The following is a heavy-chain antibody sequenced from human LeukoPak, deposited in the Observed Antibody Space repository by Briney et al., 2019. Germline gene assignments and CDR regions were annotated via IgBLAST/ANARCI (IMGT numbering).Heavy chain of an antibody. V-gene: IGHV3-23*01. D-gene: IGHD4-11*01. CDR1: GFTFSSYA. CDR3: ADSNYWYPVDY. Sequence: GRSLRLSCAASGFTFSSYAMRWVRQAPGKGLEWVSSITSSGDSTYYADSVKGRFTISRDNSKNTLYLQMNSLRAEDTALYYCADSNYWYPVDYWGQGTLVTVSS. J-gene: IGHJ4*02. CDR2: ITSSGDST.